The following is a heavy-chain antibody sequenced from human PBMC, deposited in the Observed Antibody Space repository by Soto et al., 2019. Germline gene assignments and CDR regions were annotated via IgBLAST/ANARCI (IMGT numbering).Heavy chain of an antibody. CDR1: RFTFSTYE. J-gene: IGHJ4*02. V-gene: IGHV3-48*03. Sequence: GGSLRLSCAASRFTFSTYEMHWVRQAPGKGLEWVSCISSSGSSVYYADSVKGRFTISRDNSRNSLYLQMNSLRDEDTALYYCVRYCSSTLCNGVATRTFDYWGQGALVTVYS. CDR3: VRYCSSTLCNGVATRTFDY. D-gene: IGHD5-12*01. CDR2: ISSSGSSV.